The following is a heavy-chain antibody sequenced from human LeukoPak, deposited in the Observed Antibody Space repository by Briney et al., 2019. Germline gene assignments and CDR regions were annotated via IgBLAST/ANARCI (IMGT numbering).Heavy chain of an antibody. Sequence: SETLSLTCTVSGGSISSYYWSWIRQPPGKGLEWIGYIYYSGSTNYNPSLKSRVTISVDTSKNQFSLKLSSVTAADTAVYYCAREGHSSGWYWEDHWGQGTLVTVSS. CDR3: AREGHSSGWYWEDH. D-gene: IGHD6-19*01. CDR1: GGSISSYY. CDR2: IYYSGST. J-gene: IGHJ4*02. V-gene: IGHV4-59*01.